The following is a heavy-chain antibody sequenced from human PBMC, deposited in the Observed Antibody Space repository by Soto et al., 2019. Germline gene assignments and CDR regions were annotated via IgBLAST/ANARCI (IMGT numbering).Heavy chain of an antibody. D-gene: IGHD3-10*01. CDR3: SREGRLLWFGELTDY. J-gene: IGHJ4*02. CDR2: IKSKTNGGTT. CDR1: GFTVGNAW. Sequence: EVQLVESGGGLVKPGGSLRLSCAASGFTVGNAWMSWVRQAPGKGLEWVGRIKSKTNGGTTDYPAPVKGRFAISRDDSKNTLYLQMNSLKTEDTAVYYCSREGRLLWFGELTDYWGQGTLVTVSS. V-gene: IGHV3-15*01.